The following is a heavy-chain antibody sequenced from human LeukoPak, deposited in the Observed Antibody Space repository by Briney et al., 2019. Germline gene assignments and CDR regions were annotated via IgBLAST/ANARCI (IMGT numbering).Heavy chain of an antibody. D-gene: IGHD3-22*01. J-gene: IGHJ4*02. CDR2: IYYSGST. V-gene: IGHV4-31*03. CDR3: ASFYDSSGYRAMDY. CDR1: RGSISRGGYY. Sequence: SQTLSLTCTVSRGSISRGGYYWSWIRQHPGKGLEWIGYIYYSGSTYYNPSLKSRVTISVDTSKNQFSLKLSSVTAADTAVYYCASFYDSSGYRAMDYWGQGTLVTVSS.